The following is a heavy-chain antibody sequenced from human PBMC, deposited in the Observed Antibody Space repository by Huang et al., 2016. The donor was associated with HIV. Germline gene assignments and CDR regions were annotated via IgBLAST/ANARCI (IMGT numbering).Heavy chain of an antibody. Sequence: QVQLVQSGAEVKKPGASVKVSCKVSGYTLTDLSIPWVRKAPGKGLEWMGGFAPEHGETNDAQNFQGRVTMTEDTSTDTAYMELNSLRSEDTAVYYCATGFDTYYDIWGQGTMVIASS. J-gene: IGHJ3*02. CDR1: GYTLTDLS. CDR2: FAPEHGET. D-gene: IGHD2-21*01. V-gene: IGHV1-24*01. CDR3: ATGFDTYYDI.